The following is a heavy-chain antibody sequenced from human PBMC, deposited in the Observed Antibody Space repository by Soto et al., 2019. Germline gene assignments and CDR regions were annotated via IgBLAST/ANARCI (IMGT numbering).Heavy chain of an antibody. J-gene: IGHJ6*02. CDR2: INHSGST. CDR1: GGSFSGYY. D-gene: IGHD3-9*01. Sequence: PSETLSLTCAVYGGSFSGYYWSWIRQPPGKGLEWIGEINHSGSTNYNPSLKSRVTISVDTSKNQFSLKLSSVTAADTAVYYCARVALLRYFDWLPDSRLYGMDAWGQGTTVTVSS. CDR3: ARVALLRYFDWLPDSRLYGMDA. V-gene: IGHV4-34*01.